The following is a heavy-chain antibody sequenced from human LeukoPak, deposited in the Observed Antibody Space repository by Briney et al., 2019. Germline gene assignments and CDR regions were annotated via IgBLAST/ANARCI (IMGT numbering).Heavy chain of an antibody. D-gene: IGHD2-21*01. CDR2: IYYSGST. CDR3: ARGVGDQTDY. V-gene: IGHV4-31*03. Sequence: SETLSLTCTVSGGSISSGGYYWSWVRQHPGKGLEWIGYIYYSGSTYYNPSLKSRVTISVDTSKNQFSLKLSSVTAADTAVYNCARGVGDQTDYWGQGTLVTVSS. CDR1: GGSISSGGYY. J-gene: IGHJ4*02.